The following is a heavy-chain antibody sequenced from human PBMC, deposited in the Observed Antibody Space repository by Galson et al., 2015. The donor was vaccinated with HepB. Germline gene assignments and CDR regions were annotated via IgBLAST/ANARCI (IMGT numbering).Heavy chain of an antibody. V-gene: IGHV5-51*01. CDR2: IYPRDSDT. J-gene: IGHJ4*02. CDR1: GYSFSYYW. D-gene: IGHD3-22*01. Sequence: QSGAEVKRPGESLKISCKGSGYSFSYYWIGWVRQMPGKGLEWMAIIYPRDSDTRYSPSFQGQVTVSADKSISTAYLQWSSLKASDTATYYCARRYESSGYWVYWGQGTLVTVSS. CDR3: ARRYESSGYWVY.